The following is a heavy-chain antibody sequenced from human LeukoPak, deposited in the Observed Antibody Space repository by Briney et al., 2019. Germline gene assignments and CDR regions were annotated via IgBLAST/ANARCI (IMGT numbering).Heavy chain of an antibody. CDR1: GFTFSSYV. D-gene: IGHD6-13*01. Sequence: QPGGSLRLSCAASGFTFSSYVMSWVRQAPGKGPEWVSNIGGSVGSMFYAASVKGRFAISRDNSKKTLFLQMNNLRVEDTAVYYCAKRGNSWDLFDYWGQGTLVTVSS. CDR2: IGGSVGSM. CDR3: AKRGNSWDLFDY. V-gene: IGHV3-23*01. J-gene: IGHJ4*02.